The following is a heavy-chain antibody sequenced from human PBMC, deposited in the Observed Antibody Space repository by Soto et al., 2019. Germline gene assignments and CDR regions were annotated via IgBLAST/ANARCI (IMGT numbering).Heavy chain of an antibody. J-gene: IGHJ4*02. CDR3: ATHGLGVSSPPYFDN. CDR1: GGTFSGYV. D-gene: IGHD3-16*01. V-gene: IGHV1-69*01. Sequence: QLVQSGSEVKKPGSSVKVSCQASGGTFSGYVVTWVRQAPGQGLEWMGEFVPLFGTTNYAQRFSVRITTTAEESTSTAYMELRTLRSDDTAVYYCATHGLGVSSPPYFDNWGQGTLVTVSS. CDR2: FVPLFGTT.